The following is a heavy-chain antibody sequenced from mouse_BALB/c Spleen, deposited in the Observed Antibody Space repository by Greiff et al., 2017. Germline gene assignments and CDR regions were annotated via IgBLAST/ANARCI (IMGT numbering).Heavy chain of an antibody. CDR1: GYTFTDYN. Sequence: VQLQQSGPELVKPGASVKIPCKASGYTFTDYNMDWVKQSHGKSLEWIGDINPNNGGTIYNQKFKGKATLTVVKSSSTAYMELRSLTSEDTAVYYCARWGSGCPFDYWGQGTTLTVSS. J-gene: IGHJ2*01. CDR3: ARWGSGCPFDY. V-gene: IGHV1-18*01. CDR2: INPNNGGT. D-gene: IGHD3-1*01.